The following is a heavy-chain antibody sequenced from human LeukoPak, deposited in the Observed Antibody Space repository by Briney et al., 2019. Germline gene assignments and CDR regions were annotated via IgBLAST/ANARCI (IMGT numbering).Heavy chain of an antibody. CDR1: GGSISGHY. V-gene: IGHV4-59*11. J-gene: IGHJ5*02. Sequence: SETLSLTCTVSGGSISGHYWSWIRQPPGKGLEWIGYIYYSGATNYNPSLKSRVTMSVDTSKNQFSLNLSSVTAADTALYYCARALRDSNYGWFDPWGQGTLVTVSS. CDR3: ARALRDSNYGWFDP. D-gene: IGHD4-11*01. CDR2: IYYSGAT.